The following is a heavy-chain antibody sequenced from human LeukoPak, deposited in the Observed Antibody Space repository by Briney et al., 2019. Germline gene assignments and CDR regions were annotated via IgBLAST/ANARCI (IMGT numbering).Heavy chain of an antibody. D-gene: IGHD6-19*01. CDR3: AREEAVAGILGRWFNWFDP. J-gene: IGHJ5*02. CDR2: ISSSSSYI. CDR1: GFTFSSYS. Sequence: PGGSLRLSCAASGFTFSSYSMNWVRQAPGKGLEWVSSISSSSSYIYYADSVKGRFTISRDNAKNSLYLQMNSLRAEDTAVYYCAREEAVAGILGRWFNWFDPWGQGTLVTVSS. V-gene: IGHV3-21*01.